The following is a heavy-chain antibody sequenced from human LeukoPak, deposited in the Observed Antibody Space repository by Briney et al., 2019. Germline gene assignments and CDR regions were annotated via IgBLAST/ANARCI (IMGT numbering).Heavy chain of an antibody. V-gene: IGHV4-39*01. Sequence: SETLSLTCTVSGGSISSSSYDWGWIRQPPGKGLERNGSIYYSGSTYYNPSLKSRITISVDTSKNQFSLKLSSVTAADTAVYYCARLRIAAAGTSFLPLDAFDIWGQGTMVTVSS. CDR3: ARLRIAAAGTSFLPLDAFDI. D-gene: IGHD6-13*01. CDR1: GGSISSSSYD. CDR2: IYYSGST. J-gene: IGHJ3*02.